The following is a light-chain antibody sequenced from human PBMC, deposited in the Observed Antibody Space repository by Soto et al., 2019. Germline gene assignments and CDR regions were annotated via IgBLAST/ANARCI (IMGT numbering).Light chain of an antibody. Sequence: QSALTQPASVSGSPGQSITISCTGTSSDVGAYSYVSWYQQHPGKAPKLIIYDVSDRPSGISNRFSGSKSDNTASLTISGLQAEDEAEYYCSSYTSSTTYVFGTGTRSPS. CDR2: DVS. CDR3: SSYTSSTTYV. J-gene: IGLJ1*01. V-gene: IGLV2-14*03. CDR1: SSDVGAYSY.